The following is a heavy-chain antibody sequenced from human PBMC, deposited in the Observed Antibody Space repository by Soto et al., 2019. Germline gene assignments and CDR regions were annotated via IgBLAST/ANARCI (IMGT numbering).Heavy chain of an antibody. Sequence: SETLSLTCAVAGGSISSGGYSWSWIRQPPGKGLEWIGYIYHSGSTYYNPSLKSRVTISVDRSKNQFSLKLSSVTAADTAVYYCARVYYYDSSGHNWFDPWGQGTLVTVSS. CDR1: GGSISSGGYS. J-gene: IGHJ5*02. D-gene: IGHD3-22*01. CDR3: ARVYYYDSSGHNWFDP. CDR2: IYHSGST. V-gene: IGHV4-30-2*01.